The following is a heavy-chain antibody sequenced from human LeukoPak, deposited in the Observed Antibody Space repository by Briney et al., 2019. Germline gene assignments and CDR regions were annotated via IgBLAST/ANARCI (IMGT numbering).Heavy chain of an antibody. V-gene: IGHV3-21*01. D-gene: IGHD1-1*01. CDR2: ITSGGGYK. Sequence: GGSLRLSCAASGFTFSSYTMNWVRQAPGKGLEWVSSITSGGGYKYYADSVRGRFTISRDNAKNSLYLQMNSLRAEDTAVYFCSKWSWNDETFWGQGTLVSVSS. CDR1: GFTFSSYT. J-gene: IGHJ4*02. CDR3: SKWSWNDETF.